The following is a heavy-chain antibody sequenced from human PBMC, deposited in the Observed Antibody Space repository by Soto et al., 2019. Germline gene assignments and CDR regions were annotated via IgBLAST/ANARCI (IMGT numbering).Heavy chain of an antibody. Sequence: EVQLVQSGAEVKKPGESLRISCKASGYSFTNYWITWVRQKPGKGLEWMARVDPRTPYIDYGPSARGHVSISVDKSISTAYLRWSSLEASDTAIYYCARLVIGVTRTFDYWGQGTLVTVSS. CDR2: VDPRTPYI. V-gene: IGHV5-10-1*03. CDR1: GYSFTNYW. D-gene: IGHD2-15*01. J-gene: IGHJ4*02. CDR3: ARLVIGVTRTFDY.